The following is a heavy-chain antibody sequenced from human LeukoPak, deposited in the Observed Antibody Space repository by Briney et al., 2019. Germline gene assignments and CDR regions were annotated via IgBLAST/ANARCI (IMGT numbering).Heavy chain of an antibody. D-gene: IGHD5-24*01. V-gene: IGHV3-74*01. J-gene: IGHJ6*02. Sequence: GGSLRLSCAASGFTFSPYWIHWVRQAPGKGLVWVSHVKTDGSATCAAFVKGRFTISRDNAKSTVYLQMNSLRAEDTAVYYCARDLEYSMNVWGQGTTVTVSS. CDR2: VKTDGSA. CDR3: ARDLEYSMNV. CDR1: GFTFSPYW.